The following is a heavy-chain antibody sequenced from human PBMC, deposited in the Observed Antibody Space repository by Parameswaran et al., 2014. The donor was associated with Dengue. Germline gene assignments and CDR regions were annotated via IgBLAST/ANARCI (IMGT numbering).Heavy chain of an antibody. J-gene: IGHJ6*03. V-gene: IGHV4-30-2*01. D-gene: IGHD6-19*01. CDR2: LSYGST. Sequence: VRQAPGKGLEWDWVHLSYGSTYYNPSLKSRVTISVDRSKNQFSLKLSSVTAADTAVYYCARGPRIAVAGESYYYYMDVWGKGTTVTVSS. CDR3: ARGPRIAVAGESYYYYMDV.